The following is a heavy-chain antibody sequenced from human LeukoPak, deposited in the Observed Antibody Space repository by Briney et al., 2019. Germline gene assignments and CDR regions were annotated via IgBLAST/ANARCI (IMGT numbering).Heavy chain of an antibody. CDR2: IYYSGNT. D-gene: IGHD6-19*01. CDR1: GGSISSYY. V-gene: IGHV4-59*12. J-gene: IGHJ4*02. Sequence: SETLSLTCTVSGGSISSYYWSWIRQSPGKGLEWIGYIYYSGNTNYNPSLKSRVTISVDTSKNQFSLKLSSVTAADTAVYYCARGPEDSSGWYYFDYWGQGTLVTVSS. CDR3: ARGPEDSSGWYYFDY.